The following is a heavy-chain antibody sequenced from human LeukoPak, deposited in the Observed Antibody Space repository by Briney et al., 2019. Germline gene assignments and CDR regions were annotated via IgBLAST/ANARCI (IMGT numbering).Heavy chain of an antibody. CDR1: GGSLSSYY. CDR3: ASHAPYASGSDDAFDY. V-gene: IGHV4-59*01. D-gene: IGHD3-10*01. CDR2: IYYSGRT. J-gene: IGHJ3*01. Sequence: PPETLSLTCTVSGGSLSSYYSSWVRHPPGTGLEWIGYIYYSGRTNNNPSLKRRVPLSVATSKNQFTLKLSSVTAADTAVYYCASHAPYASGSDDAFDYWGQGTMVTVSS.